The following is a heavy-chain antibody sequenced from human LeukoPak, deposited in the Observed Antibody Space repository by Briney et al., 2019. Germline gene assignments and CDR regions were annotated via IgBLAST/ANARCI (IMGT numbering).Heavy chain of an antibody. D-gene: IGHD3-10*01. CDR2: ISTGGEST. V-gene: IGHV3-23*01. J-gene: IGHJ4*02. CDR3: AKYRSGTYYNGLH. Sequence: GGSLRLSCAASGFTFSSYAMTWVRQAPGKGLQWVSTISTGGESTYYADSVKGRFTISRDISKSTLYLQMNSLRDGDTALYYCAKYRSGTYYNGLHWGQGTLVTVSS. CDR1: GFTFSSYA.